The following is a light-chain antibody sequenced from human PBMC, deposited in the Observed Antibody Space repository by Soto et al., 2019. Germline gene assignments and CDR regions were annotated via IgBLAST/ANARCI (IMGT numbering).Light chain of an antibody. V-gene: IGLV2-11*01. J-gene: IGLJ1*01. CDR3: GSYAGSYTLV. CDR2: DVT. Sequence: QSALTQPRSVSGSPGQSVTISCTGTSSDVGGYNYVSWYEQHPVKAPKLMIYDVTKRPSGVPDRFSGSKSGNTASLTISGLQAEDEADYYCGSYAGSYTLVFGTGTKLTVL. CDR1: SSDVGGYNY.